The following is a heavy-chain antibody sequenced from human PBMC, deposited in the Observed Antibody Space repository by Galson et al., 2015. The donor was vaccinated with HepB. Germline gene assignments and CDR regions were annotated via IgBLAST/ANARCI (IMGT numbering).Heavy chain of an antibody. Sequence: SLRLPCAASGFTFSSYCLNCVRQAPGKGLEWVAHINHDGSSKYYVDSVKGRFTISRDNAKDSVYLRLDSLRAEDTAVYYCARRISLVRGIITKPDYYYGMDVWGQGTTVTVAS. V-gene: IGHV3-7*03. CDR1: GFTFSSYC. D-gene: IGHD3-10*01. J-gene: IGHJ6*02. CDR2: INHDGSSK. CDR3: ARRISLVRGIITKPDYYYGMDV.